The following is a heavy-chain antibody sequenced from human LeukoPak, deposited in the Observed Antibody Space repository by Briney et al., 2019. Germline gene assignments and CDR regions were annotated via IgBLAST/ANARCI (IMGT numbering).Heavy chain of an antibody. CDR3: AKGATCPDY. Sequence: GGTLRLSCAASGFTFSSNGMSWVRQAPGKGLEWVSTISGSGGSTYYADSVKGRFTISRDNSKNTLYLQMNSLRAEDTAVYYCAKGATCPDYWGQGTLVTVSS. CDR1: GFTFSSNG. CDR2: ISGSGGST. J-gene: IGHJ4*02. V-gene: IGHV3-23*01. D-gene: IGHD5-24*01.